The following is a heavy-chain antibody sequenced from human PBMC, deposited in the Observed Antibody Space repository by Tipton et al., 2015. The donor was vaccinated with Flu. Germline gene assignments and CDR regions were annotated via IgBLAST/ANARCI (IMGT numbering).Heavy chain of an antibody. Sequence: TLSLTCAVYGGSFSDYYWSWIRQSPGEGLQWIGEINHNGGTNYNPSLKSRVTMSVDAPKSQFSLHLSSVTAADTAVYYCARVSPRRVTAIVVVMLPEGYFDYWGQGNSVIVSS. CDR1: GGSFSDYY. V-gene: IGHV4-34*01. D-gene: IGHD3-22*01. CDR2: INHNGGT. J-gene: IGHJ4*02. CDR3: ARVSPRRVTAIVVVMLPEGYFDY.